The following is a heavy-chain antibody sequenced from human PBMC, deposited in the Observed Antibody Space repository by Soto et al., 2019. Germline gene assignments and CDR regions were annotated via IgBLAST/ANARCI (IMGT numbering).Heavy chain of an antibody. V-gene: IGHV4-4*02. CDR2: IKHTGDA. J-gene: IGHJ5*02. CDR3: AREGRLHWFAP. Sequence: SETLSLTCAVSGDSIKTETWWSWLRQLPGTGLEWIGEIKHTGDANANPALRSRVSMSVDRTKNQFFLNLRSVSAADTAVYFCAREGRLHWFAPWGQGTLVTVSS. CDR1: GDSIKTETW.